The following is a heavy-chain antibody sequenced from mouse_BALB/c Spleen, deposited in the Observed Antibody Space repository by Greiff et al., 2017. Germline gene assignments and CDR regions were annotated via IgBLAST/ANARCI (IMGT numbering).Heavy chain of an antibody. CDR1: GYTFTSYW. CDR3: ARRDDGYFFFAY. CDR2: IFPGTGTT. D-gene: IGHD2-3*01. Sequence: VKLMESGAELVKPGASVKLSCKTSGYTFTSYWIQWVKQRPGQGLGWIGEIFPGTGTTYYNEKFKGKATLTIDTSSSTAYMQLSSLTSEDSAVYFCARRDDGYFFFAYWGQGTLVTVSA. V-gene: IGHV1S132*01. J-gene: IGHJ3*01.